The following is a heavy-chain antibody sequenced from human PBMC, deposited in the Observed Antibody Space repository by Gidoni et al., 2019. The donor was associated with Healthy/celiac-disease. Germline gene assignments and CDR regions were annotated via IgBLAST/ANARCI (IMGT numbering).Heavy chain of an antibody. CDR3: ARMRAAAGFGYFDY. V-gene: IGHV3-7*01. Sequence: EVQLVATGGGLVQPGGSLRLSCAASGFTFSSYWMSWVRQAPGKGLEWVANIKQDGSEKYYVDSVKGRFTISRDNAKNSLYLQMNSLRAEDTAVYYCARMRAAAGFGYFDYWGQGTLVTVSS. CDR1: GFTFSSYW. D-gene: IGHD6-13*01. CDR2: IKQDGSEK. J-gene: IGHJ4*02.